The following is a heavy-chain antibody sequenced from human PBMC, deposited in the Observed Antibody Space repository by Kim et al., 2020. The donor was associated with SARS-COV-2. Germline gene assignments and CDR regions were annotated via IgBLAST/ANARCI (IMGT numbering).Heavy chain of an antibody. CDR2: IIPIFGTA. Sequence: SVKVSCKASGGTFSSYAISWVRQAPGQGLEWMGGIIPIFGTANYAQKFQGRVTITADESTSTAYMELSSLRSEDTAVYYCAREGDYGDPDLGYWGQGTLVTVSS. J-gene: IGHJ4*02. D-gene: IGHD4-17*01. CDR1: GGTFSSYA. V-gene: IGHV1-69*13. CDR3: AREGDYGDPDLGY.